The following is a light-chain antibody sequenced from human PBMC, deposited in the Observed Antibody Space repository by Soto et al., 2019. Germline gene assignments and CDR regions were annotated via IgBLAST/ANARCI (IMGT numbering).Light chain of an antibody. J-gene: IGKJ2*01. CDR1: HGINNF. V-gene: IGKV1-27*01. Sequence: EIRLTQSPSSLSASVGDRVTIACRASHGINNFLAWLQQKPGKVPELLMYAASSLKPGAPSRFSGSGSGTEFCLTIDGLHPEEFAPYFCQNYNSVHYTFRPGTKLEIK. CDR3: QNYNSVHYT. CDR2: AAS.